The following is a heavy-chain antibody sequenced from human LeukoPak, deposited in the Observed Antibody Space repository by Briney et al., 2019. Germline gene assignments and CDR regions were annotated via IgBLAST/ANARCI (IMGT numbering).Heavy chain of an antibody. CDR3: ARDGAAAGSDYYYYMDV. J-gene: IGHJ6*03. D-gene: IGHD6-13*01. V-gene: IGHV3-11*04. CDR2: ISSSGITL. CDR1: GGSISSSNYY. Sequence: LSLTCTVSGGSISSSNYYWGWIRQPPGKGLEWISYISSSGITLYYAESVKGRFTISRDNAKNSLYLQMNSLRAEDTAVYYCARDGAAAGSDYYYYMDVWGKGTTVTVSS.